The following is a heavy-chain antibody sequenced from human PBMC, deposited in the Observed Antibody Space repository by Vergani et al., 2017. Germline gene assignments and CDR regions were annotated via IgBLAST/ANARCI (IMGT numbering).Heavy chain of an antibody. CDR3: ARPDSIVGALEHRFDY. CDR1: GGTFSSYA. CDR2: IIPIFGTA. D-gene: IGHD1-26*01. Sequence: QVQLVQSGAEVKKPGSSVKVSCKASGGTFSSYAISWVRQAPGQGLEWMGRIIPIFGTANHAQKFQGRVTITADESTSTAYMELSSLRSEDTAVYYCARPDSIVGALEHRFDYWGQGTLVTVSS. J-gene: IGHJ4*02. V-gene: IGHV1-69*18.